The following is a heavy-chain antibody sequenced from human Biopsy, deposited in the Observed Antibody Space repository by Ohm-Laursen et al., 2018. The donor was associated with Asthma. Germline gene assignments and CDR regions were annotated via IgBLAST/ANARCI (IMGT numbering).Heavy chain of an antibody. Sequence: SETLSLTCTVSGVSIRSYYWTWIRQPPGKGLEWIGNIHYSGSTYSNPSLKSRVTISADTSMNQFSLKLSSVTAADTAVYCCARHDHRWDTYADFWGQGTLVTVSS. J-gene: IGHJ4*02. V-gene: IGHV4-59*08. CDR1: GVSIRSYY. CDR3: ARHDHRWDTYADF. D-gene: IGHD2-2*01. CDR2: IHYSGST.